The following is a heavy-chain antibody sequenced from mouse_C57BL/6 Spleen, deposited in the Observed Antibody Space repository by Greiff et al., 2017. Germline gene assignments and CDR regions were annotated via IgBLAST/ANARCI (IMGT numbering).Heavy chain of an antibody. CDR3: ASGSSPDYAMDY. CDR1: GYSFTGYY. J-gene: IGHJ4*01. D-gene: IGHD1-1*01. CDR2: INPSTGGT. V-gene: IGHV1-42*01. Sequence: EVQRVESGPELVKPGASVKISCKASGYSFTGYYMNWVKQSPEKSLEWIGEINPSTGGTTYNQKFKAKATLTVDKSSSTAYMQLKSLTSEDSAVYYCASGSSPDYAMDYWGQGTSVTVSS.